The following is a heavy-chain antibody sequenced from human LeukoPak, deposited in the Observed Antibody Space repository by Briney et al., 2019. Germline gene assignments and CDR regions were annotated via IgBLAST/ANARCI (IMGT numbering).Heavy chain of an antibody. V-gene: IGHV3-23*01. CDR2: ISGSGGST. CDR1: GFTFSSYA. D-gene: IGHD2-2*01. CDR3: AKQLYCSSTSCYANNWFDP. J-gene: IGHJ5*02. Sequence: GGSLRLSCAASGFTFSSYAMSWVRQAPGKGLEWVSAISGSGGSTHYADSVKGRFTISRDNSKNTLYLQMNSLRAEDTAVYYCAKQLYCSSTSCYANNWFDPWGQGTLVTVSS.